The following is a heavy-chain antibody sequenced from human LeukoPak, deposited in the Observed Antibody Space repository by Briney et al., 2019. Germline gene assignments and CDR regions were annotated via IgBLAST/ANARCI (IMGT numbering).Heavy chain of an antibody. Sequence: GGSLRLSCAASGFTFCSYEMNWVRQAPGKGVEWVSYISCSGSTIYYADSVKGRFTISRDNAKNSLYLQMNSLRAEDTAVYYCAELGITMIGGVWGKGTTVTISS. CDR2: ISCSGSTI. CDR1: GFTFCSYE. D-gene: IGHD3-10*02. CDR3: AELGITMIGGV. J-gene: IGHJ6*04. V-gene: IGHV3-48*03.